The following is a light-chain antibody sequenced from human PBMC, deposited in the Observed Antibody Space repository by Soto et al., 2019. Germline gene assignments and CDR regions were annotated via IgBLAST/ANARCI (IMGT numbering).Light chain of an antibody. CDR2: DVS. Sequence: QSALTQPASVSGSPGQSITISCTGTSSDVGGYNYVSWYQQHPGKAPKLMIYDVSNRPSGISNRFSGSKSGNTASLAISGLQADDEADYYCSSYTNNNTVVFGGGTKLTVL. CDR1: SSDVGGYNY. CDR3: SSYTNNNTVV. V-gene: IGLV2-14*01. J-gene: IGLJ2*01.